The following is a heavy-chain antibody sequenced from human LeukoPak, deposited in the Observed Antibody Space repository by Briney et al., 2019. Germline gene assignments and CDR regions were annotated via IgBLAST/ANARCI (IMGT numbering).Heavy chain of an antibody. CDR1: GFTFSDYE. CDR3: ARDGTPHYTTGWVFFDY. V-gene: IGHV3-48*03. CDR2: IGRSGSAI. J-gene: IGHJ4*02. D-gene: IGHD6-25*01. Sequence: PGGSPRLSCAASGFTFSDYEMNWVRQAPGKGLEWLSYIGRSGSAIHYADSVKGRFTISRDNAENSLYLQMNSLRAEDTAVYYCARDGTPHYTTGWVFFDYWGQGTLVTVSS.